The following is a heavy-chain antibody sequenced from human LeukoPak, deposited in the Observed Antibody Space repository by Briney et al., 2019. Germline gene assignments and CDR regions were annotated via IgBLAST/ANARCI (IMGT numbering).Heavy chain of an antibody. J-gene: IGHJ4*02. V-gene: IGHV1-46*01. CDR3: AREIRRYFDY. Sequence: GASVKVSCKASGYTFTSYYMHWVRQAPGQGLEWMGIINPSGGSTSYAQKFQGRVTMTSNTSITTAYMELSSLRSEDTAVYYCAREIRRYFDYWGQGTLVTVSS. CDR1: GYTFTSYY. CDR2: INPSGGST.